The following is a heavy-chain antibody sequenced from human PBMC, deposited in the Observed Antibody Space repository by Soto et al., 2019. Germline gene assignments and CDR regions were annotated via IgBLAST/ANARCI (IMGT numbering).Heavy chain of an antibody. CDR3: VRGVASLGTDWFHP. J-gene: IGHJ5*02. D-gene: IGHD2-8*02. Sequence: PSETLSLTCRASGDSISSCYWSWIRQAAGKRPGGIVRIHSTGNSHYTPSRRSQVSMSMDTSKMEIYLELTSVTAADTTVYYCVRGVASLGTDWFHPWGQRTLVAVSS. V-gene: IGHV4-4*07. CDR1: GDSISSCY. CDR2: IHSTGNS.